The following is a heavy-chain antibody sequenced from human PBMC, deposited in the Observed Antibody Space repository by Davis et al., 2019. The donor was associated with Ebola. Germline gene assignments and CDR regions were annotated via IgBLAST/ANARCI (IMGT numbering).Heavy chain of an antibody. CDR3: ARAQFPTTSDH. V-gene: IGHV1-18*01. CDR1: GGTFSSYT. J-gene: IGHJ4*02. D-gene: IGHD1-1*01. CDR2: INPHNGNT. Sequence: AASVKVSCKASGGTFSSYTISWVRQAPGQGLEWMGWINPHNGNTNYAQNVQGRVTMTTDTSTNTAYMEVGSLRSDDTAVYYCARAQFPTTSDHWGQGTLVTVPS.